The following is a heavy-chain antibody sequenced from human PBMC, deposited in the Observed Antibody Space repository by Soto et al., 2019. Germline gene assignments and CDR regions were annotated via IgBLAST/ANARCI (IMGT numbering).Heavy chain of an antibody. CDR1: GFTFSSYA. J-gene: IGHJ4*02. CDR2: ISGSGGST. CDR3: AKGGVWDSSGYHTEYYFDY. D-gene: IGHD3-22*01. Sequence: GGSLRLSCAASGFTFSSYAMSWVRQAPGKGLEWVSAISGSGGSTYYADSVKGRFTISRDNSKNTLYLQMNSLRAEDTAVYYCAKGGVWDSSGYHTEYYFDYWGQGTLVTVSS. V-gene: IGHV3-23*01.